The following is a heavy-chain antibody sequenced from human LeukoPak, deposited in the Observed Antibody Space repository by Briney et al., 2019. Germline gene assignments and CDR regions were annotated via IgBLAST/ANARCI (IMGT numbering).Heavy chain of an antibody. CDR3: AKDIGGRCFDWSHYYYYGMDV. CDR2: ISGSGGST. D-gene: IGHD3-9*01. V-gene: IGHV3-23*01. CDR1: GFTFSSYA. J-gene: IGHJ6*02. Sequence: GGSLRLSCAASGFTFSSYAMSWVRQAPGKGLEWVSAISGSGGSTYYADSVKGRFTISRDNSKNTLYLQMNSLRAEDTAVYYCAKDIGGRCFDWSHYYYYGMDVWGQGTTVTVSS.